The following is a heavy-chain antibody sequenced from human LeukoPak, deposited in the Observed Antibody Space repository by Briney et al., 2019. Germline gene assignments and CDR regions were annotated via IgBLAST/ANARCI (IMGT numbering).Heavy chain of an antibody. V-gene: IGHV1-69*06. CDR2: IIPIFGTA. CDR1: GGTFSSYA. D-gene: IGHD2-2*02. Sequence: SVKVSCKASGGTFSSYAISWVRQAPGQGLEWMGGIIPIFGTANYAQKFQGRVTITADKSTRTAYMELSSLRSEDTAVYYCARVTGGRYCSTTSCYMRGWFDPWGQGTLVTVSS. J-gene: IGHJ5*02. CDR3: ARVTGGRYCSTTSCYMRGWFDP.